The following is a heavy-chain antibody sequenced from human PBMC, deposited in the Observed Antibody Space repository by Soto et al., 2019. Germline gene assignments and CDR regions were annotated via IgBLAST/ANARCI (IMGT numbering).Heavy chain of an antibody. V-gene: IGHV5-51*01. CDR3: ARQLCTPRACSMCFDN. CDR2: VYPRGSDT. CDR1: GYDFTRYW. D-gene: IGHD3-10*02. Sequence: GESLKISCETSGYDFTRYWIGWVRQRPGKGLEWVGLVYPRGSDTRYIPSFRGHVSMSADKAVRTAYLQWRSLEASDTAIYYCARQLCTPRACSMCFDNWGQGSRVTVSS. J-gene: IGHJ4*02.